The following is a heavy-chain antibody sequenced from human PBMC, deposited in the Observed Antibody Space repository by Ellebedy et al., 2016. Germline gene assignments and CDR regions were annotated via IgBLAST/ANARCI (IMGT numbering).Heavy chain of an antibody. CDR3: ARHSAARPLFNY. J-gene: IGHJ4*02. D-gene: IGHD6-6*01. Sequence: SETLSLXCTVSGDSTSSSSYYWGWIRQPPGKGLEWIGSIFYSGSAYYNPSLKSRVTISVDTSKNQISLKLSSVTAADTAVYYCARHSAARPLFNYWGQGTLVTVSS. V-gene: IGHV4-39*01. CDR1: GDSTSSSSYY. CDR2: IFYSGSA.